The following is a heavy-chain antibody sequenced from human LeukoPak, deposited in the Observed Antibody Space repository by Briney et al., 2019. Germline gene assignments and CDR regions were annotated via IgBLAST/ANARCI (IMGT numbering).Heavy chain of an antibody. CDR2: IRYDGSNK. CDR3: ARLVFTWFGELGETNWFDP. D-gene: IGHD3-10*01. V-gene: IGHV3-30*02. Sequence: GGSLRLSCAASGFTFSSYGMHWVRQAPGKGLEWVAFIRYDGSNKYYADSVKGRFTISRDNSKNTLYLQMNSLRAEDTAVYYCARLVFTWFGELGETNWFDPWGQGTLVTVSS. CDR1: GFTFSSYG. J-gene: IGHJ5*02.